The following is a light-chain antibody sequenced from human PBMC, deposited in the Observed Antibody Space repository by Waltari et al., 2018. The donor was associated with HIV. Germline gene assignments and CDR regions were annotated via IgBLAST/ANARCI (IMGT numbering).Light chain of an antibody. CDR3: QQYDSTPLT. J-gene: IGKJ4*01. V-gene: IGKV4-1*01. CDR1: QSVLYPSNKKNY. Sequence: DIVMTQAPDHLAVSLGERATINCRSSQSVLYPSNKKNYLSWFQQTPGQPPKLLIYWAATRESGVPDRFMGSGSGTNVTLTLSSLQPEDVAVYYCQQYDSTPLTFGAGTKVEV. CDR2: WAA.